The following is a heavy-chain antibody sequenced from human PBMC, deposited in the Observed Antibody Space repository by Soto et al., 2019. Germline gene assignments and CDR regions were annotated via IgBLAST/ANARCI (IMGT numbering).Heavy chain of an antibody. CDR1: GYTFTSYG. CDR2: ISAYNGNT. CDR3: ARVARDFWSGYYGDY. J-gene: IGHJ4*02. D-gene: IGHD3-3*01. Sequence: GASVKVSCKASGYTFTSYGISWVRQAPGQGLEWIGWISAYNGNTNYAQKLQGRVTMTTDTSTSTAYMELWSLRSDDTAVYYCARVARDFWSGYYGDYWGQGTLVTSPQ. V-gene: IGHV1-18*01.